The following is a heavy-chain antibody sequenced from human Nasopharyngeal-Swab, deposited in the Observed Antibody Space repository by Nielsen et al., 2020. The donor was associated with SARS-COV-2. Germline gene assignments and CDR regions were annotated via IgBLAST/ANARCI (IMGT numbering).Heavy chain of an antibody. CDR2: INPNSGGT. V-gene: IGHV1-2*04. J-gene: IGHJ6*02. CDR3: ARAADKLRASVSPNYGMDV. CDR1: GYTFTGYY. Sequence: ASVKVSCKASGYTFTGYYMHWVRQAPGQGLEWMGWINPNSGGTNYAQKFQGWVTVTRDTSISTAYMELSRLRSDDTAVYYYARAADKLRASVSPNYGMDVWGQGTTVTVSS. D-gene: IGHD1-7*01.